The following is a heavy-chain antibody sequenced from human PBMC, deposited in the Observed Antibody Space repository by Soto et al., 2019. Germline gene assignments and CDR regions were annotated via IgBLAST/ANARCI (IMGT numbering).Heavy chain of an antibody. CDR3: AKNQGVELVPLATVDWFDP. CDR2: ISGSGFKK. Sequence: GGSLRLSCAASGFIFENFGMSWVRQAPGKGLEWISSISGSGFKKYYADSVKGRFTIPRDNSKSTVYLELNNLSAEDTAVYHCAKNQGVELVPLATVDWFDPWGQGSVVTVSS. CDR1: GFIFENFG. V-gene: IGHV3-23*01. J-gene: IGHJ5*02. D-gene: IGHD1-26*01.